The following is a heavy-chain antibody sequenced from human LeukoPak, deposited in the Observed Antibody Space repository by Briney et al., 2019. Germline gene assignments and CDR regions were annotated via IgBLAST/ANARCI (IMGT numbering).Heavy chain of an antibody. J-gene: IGHJ6*02. CDR2: ISYNSGTI. CDR1: GFTFDDYG. V-gene: IGHV3-9*01. CDR3: AKDMRPGIAAVGTNLYYNAMDV. D-gene: IGHD6-13*01. Sequence: SLRLSCAASGFTFDDYGMHWVRHAPGKGLEGGSGISYNSGTIDYADSVKGRFTISRDNAKNSLYMQMNSLRAEDAALYYCAKDMRPGIAAVGTNLYYNAMDVWGQGTTVTVSS.